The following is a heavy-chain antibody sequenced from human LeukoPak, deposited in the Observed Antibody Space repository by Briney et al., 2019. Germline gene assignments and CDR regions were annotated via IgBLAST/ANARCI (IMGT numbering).Heavy chain of an antibody. J-gene: IGHJ4*02. CDR1: GFTFSSYA. Sequence: GGSLRLSCAASGFTFSSYAMSWVRQAPGKGLEWVSAISGSGGSTYYADSVKGRFTISRDNSKNTLYLQMNSLRAEDTAAYYCARDPRIAVALYYFDYWGQGTLVTVSS. CDR2: ISGSGGST. V-gene: IGHV3-23*01. D-gene: IGHD6-19*01. CDR3: ARDPRIAVALYYFDY.